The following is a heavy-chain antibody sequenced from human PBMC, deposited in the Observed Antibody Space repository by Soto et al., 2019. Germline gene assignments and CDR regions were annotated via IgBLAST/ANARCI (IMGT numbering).Heavy chain of an antibody. CDR3: ARRHVGSKAFDP. V-gene: IGHV5-10-1*01. Sequence: PGESLKISCKGSGYSFTSYWISWVRQMPGKGLEWMGRIDPSDSYTNYSPSFQGHVTISADKSISTAYLQWSSLKASDTAMYYCARRHVGSKAFDPWGQGTLVTVSS. CDR1: GYSFTSYW. CDR2: IDPSDSYT. J-gene: IGHJ5*02. D-gene: IGHD3-16*01.